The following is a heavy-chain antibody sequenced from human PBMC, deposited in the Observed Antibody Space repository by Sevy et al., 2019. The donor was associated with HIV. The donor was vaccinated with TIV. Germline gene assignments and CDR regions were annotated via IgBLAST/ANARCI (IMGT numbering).Heavy chain of an antibody. CDR3: AKKPAGHRGAGTDY. J-gene: IGHJ4*02. Sequence: GGSLRLSCAASGFTFSIYGMHWVRQVPGKGLEWVAVISYDGSNIYYADSLKGRFIISRDNSKNTLYLQMNNLRADDTALYYCAKKPAGHRGAGTDYWGQGALVTVSS. V-gene: IGHV3-30*18. CDR2: ISYDGSNI. CDR1: GFTFSIYG. D-gene: IGHD1-1*01.